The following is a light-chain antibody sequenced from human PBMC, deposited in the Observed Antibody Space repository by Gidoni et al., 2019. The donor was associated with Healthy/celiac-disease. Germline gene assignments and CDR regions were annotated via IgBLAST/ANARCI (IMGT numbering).Light chain of an antibody. CDR2: AAS. CDR3: QQSYSTPIT. V-gene: IGKV1-39*01. CDR1: QSISSY. Sequence: DLQMPQSPSSLSASVGDRVTITCRASQSISSYLNWYQQKPGKAPKLLIYAASSLQSGVPSRFSGSGSGTDFTLTISSLQPEDFATYYCQQSYSTPITFXXXTRLEIK. J-gene: IGKJ5*01.